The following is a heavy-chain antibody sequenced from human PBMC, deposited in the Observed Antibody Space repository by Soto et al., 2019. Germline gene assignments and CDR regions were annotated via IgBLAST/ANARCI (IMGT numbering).Heavy chain of an antibody. CDR3: AQYSYGSYDY. J-gene: IGHJ4*02. Sequence: QITLKESGPTLVKPTQTLTLTCTFSGFSLSTSGVGVGWNRQPPGKALEWLALIYWDDDKGYNPSLKTRLTITKDTYNNQVVLTMTHMDPVETATYYCAQYSYGSYDYRGQGTLVTVSS. V-gene: IGHV2-5*02. CDR2: IYWDDDK. CDR1: GFSLSTSGVG. D-gene: IGHD5-18*01.